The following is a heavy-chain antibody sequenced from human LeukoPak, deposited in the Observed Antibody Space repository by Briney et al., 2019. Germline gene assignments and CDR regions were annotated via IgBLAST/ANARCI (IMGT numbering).Heavy chain of an antibody. Sequence: SETLSLTCTVSGGSISSGDYYWSWIRQPPGKGLEWIGYIYYRGSTYYNPSLKSRVTISVDTSKNQFSLKLSSVTAADTAVYYWARHVRVYSYGWGFDFWGQGTLVTVSS. CDR2: IYYRGST. V-gene: IGHV4-30-4*01. CDR3: ARHVRVYSYGWGFDF. J-gene: IGHJ4*02. CDR1: GGSISSGDYY. D-gene: IGHD5-18*01.